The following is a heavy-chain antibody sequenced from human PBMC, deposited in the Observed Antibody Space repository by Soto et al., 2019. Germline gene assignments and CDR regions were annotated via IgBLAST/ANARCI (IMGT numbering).Heavy chain of an antibody. Sequence: QLQLQESGPGQVRPSETLSLTCTVSGGSLSSRDYYWGWIRQSPGMGRQWMGVMSCTPNTYYNQSPKSRVTIAVDPSNNQFSLRLRSVTGADTAVYYCARHKNDYGRFNWFDPWGQGTPVTVSS. CDR2: MSCTPNT. J-gene: IGHJ5*02. D-gene: IGHD3-10*01. V-gene: IGHV4-39*01. CDR1: GGSLSSRDYY. CDR3: ARHKNDYGRFNWFDP.